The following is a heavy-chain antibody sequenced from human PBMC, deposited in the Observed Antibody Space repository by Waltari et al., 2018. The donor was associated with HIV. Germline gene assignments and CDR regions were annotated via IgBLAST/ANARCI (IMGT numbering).Heavy chain of an antibody. CDR3: ARDLQATVAVDYFDF. CDR1: GFSFSDYA. J-gene: IGHJ4*02. Sequence: QVQLVESGGGMVQPGGSLRLSCAATGFSFSDYAMPWVRQAPGKGLDWLAVGGYDGTNKYYADSVKGRFLISRDNSKRTLYLQMNHLTAEDTAVYYCARDLQATVAVDYFDFWGQGTLVTVS. CDR2: GGYDGTNK. V-gene: IGHV3-33*01.